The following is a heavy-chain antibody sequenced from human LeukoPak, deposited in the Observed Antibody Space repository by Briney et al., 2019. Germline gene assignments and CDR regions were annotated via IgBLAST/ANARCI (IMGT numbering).Heavy chain of an antibody. Sequence: GGSLRLSCAPSGFSFSTYAMSWVRQAPEEGLEWVSAISGSGGRTYYADSVKGRFIISRDNSKNTLYLQMNSLRAEDTAVYYCAKDYVGNPYEYWGQGTLVTVSS. V-gene: IGHV3-23*01. CDR2: ISGSGGRT. CDR1: GFSFSTYA. J-gene: IGHJ4*02. D-gene: IGHD4-23*01. CDR3: AKDYVGNPYEY.